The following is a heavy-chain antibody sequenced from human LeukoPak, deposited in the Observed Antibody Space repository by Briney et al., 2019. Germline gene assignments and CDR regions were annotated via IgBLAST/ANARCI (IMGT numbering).Heavy chain of an antibody. V-gene: IGHV3-7*01. CDR3: ARVSAAAGTAHFDY. J-gene: IGHJ4*02. CDR2: IKQDGSEK. CDR1: GFTFSTFT. D-gene: IGHD6-13*01. Sequence: PGGSLRLSCVVSGFTFSTFTMSWVRQAPGKGLEWVSNIKQDGSEKYYVDFVKGRFTISRDNAKNSLYLQMNSLRAEDTAVYYCARVSAAAGTAHFDYWGQGTLVTVSS.